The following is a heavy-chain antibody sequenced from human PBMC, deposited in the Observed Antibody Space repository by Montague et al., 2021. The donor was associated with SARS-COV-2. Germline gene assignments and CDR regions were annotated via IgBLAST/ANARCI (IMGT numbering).Heavy chain of an antibody. D-gene: IGHD6-19*01. CDR3: ARLALSGWPGYYLYGLDV. V-gene: IGHV4-39*01. Sequence: SETLSLTCTVSGDSISDNTYKWGWIRQPPGKGLEFIASVSSSGSTHYNPSLQSRVTLSVDTSKNEISLKVISVTAADTSVYYCARLALSGWPGYYLYGLDVWGPGTMGTVSS. J-gene: IGHJ6*01. CDR2: VSSSGST. CDR1: GDSISDNTYK.